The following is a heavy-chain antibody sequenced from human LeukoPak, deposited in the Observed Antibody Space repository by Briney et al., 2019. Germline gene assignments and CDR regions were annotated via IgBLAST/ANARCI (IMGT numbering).Heavy chain of an antibody. V-gene: IGHV1-69*06. CDR2: IIPIFGTA. CDR1: GGTFSSYA. CDR3: ARMDTAMVPFSY. Sequence: ASVKVSCKASGGTFSSYAISWVRQAPGQGLEWMGGIIPIFGTANYAQKFQGRVTITADKSTSTAYMELSSLRSEDTAVYYCARMDTAMVPFSYWGQGTLVTVSS. D-gene: IGHD5-18*01. J-gene: IGHJ4*02.